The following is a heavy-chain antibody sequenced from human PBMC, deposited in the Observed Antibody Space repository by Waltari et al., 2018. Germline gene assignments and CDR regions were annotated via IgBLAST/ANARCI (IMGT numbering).Heavy chain of an antibody. CDR3: ARNDFCSGRIPATYGMDV. D-gene: IGHD3-3*01. J-gene: IGHJ6*02. CDR2: IYHIEST. CDR1: GYSISSGYY. Sequence: QVQLQESGPGLVKPSETLSLTCAVSGYSISSGYYWGWIRQPPGKGLEWIGMIYHIESTYHNPALKSRDTISVDPSKNQFSLKLGYVTAADTAVYYCARNDFCSGRIPATYGMDVWGQGTTVTVSS. V-gene: IGHV4-38-2*01.